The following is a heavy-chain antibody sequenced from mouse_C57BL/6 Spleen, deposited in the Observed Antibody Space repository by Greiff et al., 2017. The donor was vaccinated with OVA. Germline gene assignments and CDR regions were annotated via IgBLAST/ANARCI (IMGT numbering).Heavy chain of an antibody. CDR1: GYTFTDYE. CDR3: TRDPSGKAWFAY. V-gene: IGHV1-15*01. D-gene: IGHD3-1*01. CDR2: IDPETGGP. Sequence: QVQLQQSGAELVRPGASVTLSCKASGYTFTDYEMHWVKQTPVHGLEWIGAIDPETGGPAYNQKVKGKAILTADKSSSTAYMELRIRTSEDAAVYYCTRDPSGKAWFAYWGQGTLVTVSA. J-gene: IGHJ3*01.